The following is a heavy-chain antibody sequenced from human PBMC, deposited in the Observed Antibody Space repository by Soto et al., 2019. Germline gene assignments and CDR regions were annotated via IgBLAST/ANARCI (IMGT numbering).Heavy chain of an antibody. D-gene: IGHD6-19*01. Sequence: SETLSLTCTVSGGSISNYYWTWIRQPAGKGLEWIGRVYSSGTTNYNPSLKSRVTMSVDTSKNQFSLKLSSVTAADTAVYYCARDEQQWRGFDYWGQGTLVTVSS. CDR1: GGSISNYY. CDR3: ARDEQQWRGFDY. J-gene: IGHJ4*02. CDR2: VYSSGTT. V-gene: IGHV4-4*07.